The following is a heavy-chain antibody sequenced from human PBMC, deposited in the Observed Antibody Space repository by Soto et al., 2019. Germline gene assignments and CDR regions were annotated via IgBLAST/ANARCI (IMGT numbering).Heavy chain of an antibody. D-gene: IGHD6-19*01. Sequence: SETLSLTCAVYGGSFSGYYWSWIRQPPGKGLEWIGEINHSGSTNYNPSLKSRVTISVDTSKNQFSLKLSSVTAADTAVYYCARDLGGEQWLVGERYGMDVWGQGTTVTVSS. CDR3: ARDLGGEQWLVGERYGMDV. CDR2: INHSGST. J-gene: IGHJ6*02. CDR1: GGSFSGYY. V-gene: IGHV4-34*01.